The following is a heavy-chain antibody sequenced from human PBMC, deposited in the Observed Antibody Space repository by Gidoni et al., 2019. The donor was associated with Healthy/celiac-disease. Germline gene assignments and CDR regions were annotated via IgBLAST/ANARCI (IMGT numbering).Heavy chain of an antibody. D-gene: IGHD6-13*01. CDR1: GFTFSSYD. J-gene: IGHJ4*02. CDR2: ISSNGGSA. Sequence: EVQLVESGGGLVQPGGSLRLSCAASGFTFSSYDMHWVRQAPGKGLEYVSAISSNGGSAYYANSVKGRFTISRDNSKNTLYLQIGSLRAEDMAVYYCARGGQHHVPENFDYWGQGTLVTVSS. CDR3: ARGGQHHVPENFDY. V-gene: IGHV3-64*01.